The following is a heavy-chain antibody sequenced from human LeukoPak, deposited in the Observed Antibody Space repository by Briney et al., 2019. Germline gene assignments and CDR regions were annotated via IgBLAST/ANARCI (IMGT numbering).Heavy chain of an antibody. Sequence: GASVKVSCKASGYTFTSYDINWVRQATGQGLEWMGWMNPNSGNTGYAQKFQGRVTLTGNTSTSTTYLELSSLRSEDTAVYYCARAKVGNVLRFLEWLSTHYYFDYWGQGTLVTVSS. D-gene: IGHD3-3*01. CDR3: ARAKVGNVLRFLEWLSTHYYFDY. CDR2: MNPNSGNT. V-gene: IGHV1-8*03. J-gene: IGHJ4*02. CDR1: GYTFTSYD.